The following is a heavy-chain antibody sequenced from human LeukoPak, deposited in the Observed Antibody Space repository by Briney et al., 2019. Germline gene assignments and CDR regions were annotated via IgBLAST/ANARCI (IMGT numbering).Heavy chain of an antibody. CDR3: ATEPNWGVV. CDR2: MSAYNGKT. D-gene: IGHD7-27*01. CDR1: GYSFTSYG. J-gene: IGHJ4*02. Sequence: VASVKVSCKASGYSFTSYGFNWVRQAPGQGLEWMGWMSAYNGKTNYAHSLQGRVTVTADTSTSTAYMELSSLRSEDTAVYYCATEPNWGVVWGQGTLVTVSS. V-gene: IGHV1-18*01.